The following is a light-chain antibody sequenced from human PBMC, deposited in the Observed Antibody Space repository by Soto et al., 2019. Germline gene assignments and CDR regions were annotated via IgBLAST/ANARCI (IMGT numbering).Light chain of an antibody. V-gene: IGKV3-15*01. CDR1: QSVSTN. CDR2: GAS. Sequence: EIVMTQSPATLSVSPGGSATLSCRASQSVSTNLAWYQQKLGQAPRLLIYGASTRATGIPVRFSGSRSGTAFTLTISSLQSEDFAVYFCQQYNDLPLTFGGGTKVEIK. J-gene: IGKJ4*01. CDR3: QQYNDLPLT.